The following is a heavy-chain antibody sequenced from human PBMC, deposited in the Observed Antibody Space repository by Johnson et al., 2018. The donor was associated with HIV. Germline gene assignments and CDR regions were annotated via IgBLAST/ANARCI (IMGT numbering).Heavy chain of an antibody. Sequence: QVQLVESGGGVVQPGRSLRLSCAASGFSFSSYDMHWVRQAPGKALEWVAVISYDGSNKYYADSVKGRFTISRDNSKHTLYLQMNSLRAEDTAVYYCANLPVLYGDFDDAFDIWGQGTMVTVSS. V-gene: IGHV3-30*18. CDR1: GFSFSSYD. CDR2: ISYDGSNK. CDR3: ANLPVLYGDFDDAFDI. J-gene: IGHJ3*02. D-gene: IGHD4-17*01.